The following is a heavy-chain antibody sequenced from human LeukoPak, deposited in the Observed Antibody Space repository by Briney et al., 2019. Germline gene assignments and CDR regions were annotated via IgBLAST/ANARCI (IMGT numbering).Heavy chain of an antibody. CDR3: ASVSMVRGMSYDY. D-gene: IGHD3-10*01. Sequence: PSETLSLTCTVSGGSISSSSYYWGWIRQPPGKGLEWIGSIYYSGSTYYNPSLKSRVTISVDTSKNQFSLKLSSVTAADAAVYYCASVSMVRGMSYDYWGQGTLVTVSS. CDR1: GGSISSSSYY. CDR2: IYYSGST. J-gene: IGHJ4*02. V-gene: IGHV4-39*07.